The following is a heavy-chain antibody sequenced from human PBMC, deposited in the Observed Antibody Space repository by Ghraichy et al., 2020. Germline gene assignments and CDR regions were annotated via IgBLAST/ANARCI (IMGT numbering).Heavy chain of an antibody. J-gene: IGHJ4*02. D-gene: IGHD2-8*02. CDR3: ARESLSTGGVCCHFDY. V-gene: IGHV3-48*01. CDR1: GFTFSSYS. Sequence: GGSLRLSCAASGFTFSSYSMNWVRQAPGKGLEWVSYISSRSSTIYYADSVKGRFTISRDKAKNSLYLQMNSLRAEDTAVYYCARESLSTGGVCCHFDYWGQGTLVTVSS. CDR2: ISSRSSTI.